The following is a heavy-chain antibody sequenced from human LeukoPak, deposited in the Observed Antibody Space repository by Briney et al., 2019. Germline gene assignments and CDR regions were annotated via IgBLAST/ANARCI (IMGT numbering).Heavy chain of an antibody. Sequence: GGSLRLSCAASGFTFSSYEMNWVRQAPGKGLEWVSYISSSGSTIYYADSVKGRFTISRDNAKNSLYLQMNSLRAEDTAVYYCARVREDTGGDYWGQGTLVTVSS. D-gene: IGHD3-10*01. CDR3: ARVREDTGGDY. V-gene: IGHV3-48*03. J-gene: IGHJ4*02. CDR1: GFTFSSYE. CDR2: ISSSGSTI.